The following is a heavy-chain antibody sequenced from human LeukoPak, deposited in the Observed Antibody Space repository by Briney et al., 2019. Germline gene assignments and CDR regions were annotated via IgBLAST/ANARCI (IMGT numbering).Heavy chain of an antibody. CDR2: ISTYNGNT. Sequence: GASVKVSCKASGYTFTTYGLSWVRQAPVQGLEWMGWISTYNGNTNYAQKFQGRVTMTTDTSTSTAYMELRSLRSDDTAVYYCARDPTEDFWSGFYSYFDFWRQGNLLTVSS. CDR1: GYTFTTYG. D-gene: IGHD3-3*01. J-gene: IGHJ4*02. CDR3: ARDPTEDFWSGFYSYFDF. V-gene: IGHV1-18*01.